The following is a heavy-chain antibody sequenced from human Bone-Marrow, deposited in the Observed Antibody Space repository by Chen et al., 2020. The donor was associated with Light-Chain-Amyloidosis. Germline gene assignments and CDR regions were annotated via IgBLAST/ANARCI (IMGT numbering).Heavy chain of an antibody. CDR3: ARDSVPDTVSIFYFDY. Sequence: EVQLVEFGGGLVQPGGSLRLSCAASGFTFNNYNMNWVRQAPGKGLEWVSSISGNGACIYYRDSVRGRFTISRDNARKSLDLQMNGLRAEDTAVYYCARDSVPDTVSIFYFDYWGQGALVTVSS. CDR1: GFTFNNYN. J-gene: IGHJ4*02. V-gene: IGHV3-21*01. D-gene: IGHD6-19*01. CDR2: ISGNGACI.